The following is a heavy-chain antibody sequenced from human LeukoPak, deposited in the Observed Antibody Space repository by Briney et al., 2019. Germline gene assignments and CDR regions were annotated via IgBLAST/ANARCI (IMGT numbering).Heavy chain of an antibody. V-gene: IGHV1-46*01. Sequence: ASVKVSCKASGYTFTGHYMHWVRQAPGQGLEWMGIINPSAGSTNYAQKFQGRVTMTRDTSTSTVYMELSSLGSEDTAVYYCARDLSYGDYDGTFAYWGQGTLVTVSS. D-gene: IGHD4-17*01. CDR3: ARDLSYGDYDGTFAY. CDR2: INPSAGST. J-gene: IGHJ4*02. CDR1: GYTFTGHY.